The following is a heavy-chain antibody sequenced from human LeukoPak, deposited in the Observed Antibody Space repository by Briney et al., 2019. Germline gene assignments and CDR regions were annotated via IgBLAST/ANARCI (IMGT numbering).Heavy chain of an antibody. V-gene: IGHV3-30*03. J-gene: IGHJ3*02. CDR2: ISYDGSNR. CDR1: GFTVSSYG. CDR3: ARDLIATAYAFDI. D-gene: IGHD6-13*01. Sequence: GRSLRLSCAASGFTVSSYGMHWVRLTPGKGLEWVALISYDGSNRNYADSVKGRFTISRDNSKITLYLQMNSLRTEDTAVYYCARDLIATAYAFDIWGQGTMVTVSS.